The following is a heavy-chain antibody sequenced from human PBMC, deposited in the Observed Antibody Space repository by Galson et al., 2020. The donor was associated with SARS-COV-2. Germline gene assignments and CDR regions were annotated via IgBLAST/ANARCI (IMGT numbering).Heavy chain of an antibody. Sequence: SQTLSLTCAVYGGSFSGYYWSWIRQPPGKGLEWIGEINHSGSTNYNPSLKSRVTISVDTSKNQFSLKLSSVTAADTAVYYCARVDYYDSMDWVQGTMVTVSS. V-gene: IGHV4-34*01. CDR2: INHSGST. D-gene: IGHD3-22*01. CDR1: GGSFSGYY. CDR3: ARVDYYDSMD. J-gene: IGHJ3*01.